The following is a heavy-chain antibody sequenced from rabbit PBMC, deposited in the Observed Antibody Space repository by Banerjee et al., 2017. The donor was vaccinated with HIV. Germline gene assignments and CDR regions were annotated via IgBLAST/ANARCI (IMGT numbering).Heavy chain of an antibody. CDR2: IYTGSGNT. V-gene: IGHV1S43*01. J-gene: IGHJ4*01. Sequence: QQQLEESGGGLVKPGGTLTLTCKASGFSFSSNAMCWVRQAPGKGLELIGCIYTGSGNTYYASWAKGRFTITRSTSLNTVDLKMTSLTAADTATYFCARMAGSGIYDYTNLWGPGTLVTVS. D-gene: IGHD6-1*01. CDR1: GFSFSSNA. CDR3: ARMAGSGIYDYTNL.